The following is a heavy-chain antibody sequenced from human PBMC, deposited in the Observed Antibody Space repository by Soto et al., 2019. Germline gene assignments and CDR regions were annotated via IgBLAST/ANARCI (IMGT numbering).Heavy chain of an antibody. D-gene: IGHD3-16*02. J-gene: IGHJ4*02. CDR3: AKDISLGELSAPDH. CDR2: MSWNRGSI. V-gene: IGHV3-9*01. CDR1: GFTFDDFA. Sequence: PGGSLRLSCAASGFTFDDFAMHWVRQAPGKGLEWVSGMSWNRGSIVYADSVKGRFTISRDNAKNSLYLQMNSLRPEDTALYYCAKDISLGELSAPDHWGQGTLVTVSS.